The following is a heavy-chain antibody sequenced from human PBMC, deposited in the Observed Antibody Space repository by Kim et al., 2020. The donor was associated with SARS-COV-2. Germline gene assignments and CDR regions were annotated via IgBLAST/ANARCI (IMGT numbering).Heavy chain of an antibody. CDR3: ARTPGIAVAGSSEDFDY. CDR2: INHSGST. V-gene: IGHV4-34*01. Sequence: SETLSLTCAVYGGSFSGYYWSWIRQPPGKGLEWIGEINHSGSTNYNPSLKSRVTISVDTSKNQFSLKLSSVTAADTAVYYCARTPGIAVAGSSEDFDYWG. CDR1: GGSFSGYY. D-gene: IGHD6-19*01. J-gene: IGHJ4*01.